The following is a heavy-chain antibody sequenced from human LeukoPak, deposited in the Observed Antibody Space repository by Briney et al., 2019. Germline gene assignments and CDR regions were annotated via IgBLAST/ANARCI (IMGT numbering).Heavy chain of an antibody. V-gene: IGHV3-21*01. Sequence: GGSLRLSCAASGFTFSSYSMNWVRQAPGKGLEWVSSISSSSSYIYYADSVKGRFTISRDNAKNSLYLQMNSLRAEDTAVYYCARSEPYSSGWYDGFDYWGQGTLVTVSS. CDR2: ISSSSSYI. J-gene: IGHJ4*02. CDR1: GFTFSSYS. D-gene: IGHD6-19*01. CDR3: ARSEPYSSGWYDGFDY.